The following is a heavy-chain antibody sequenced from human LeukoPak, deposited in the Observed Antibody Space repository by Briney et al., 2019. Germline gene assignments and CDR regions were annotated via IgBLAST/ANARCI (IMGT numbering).Heavy chain of an antibody. D-gene: IGHD6-13*01. CDR1: GFTFSDHY. Sequence: GGSLRLSCAASGFTFSDHYMSWIRQAPGKGLEWVSYISSIGSYTNYADSVKGRFTVSRDNAKNSLYLQMNSQRVEDTAVYYCASPAAGTNFDYWGQGTLVTVSS. CDR2: ISSIGSYT. CDR3: ASPAAGTNFDY. J-gene: IGHJ4*02. V-gene: IGHV3-11*03.